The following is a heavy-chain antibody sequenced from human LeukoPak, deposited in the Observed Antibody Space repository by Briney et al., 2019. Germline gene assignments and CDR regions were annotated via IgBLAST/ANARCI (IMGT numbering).Heavy chain of an antibody. J-gene: IGHJ6*03. CDR2: ISSSSSYI. CDR3: ARDAVLRYFDWSNYYYYYMDV. Sequence: GGSLRLSCTVSGFTVSSNSMSWVRQAPGKGLEWVSSISSSSSYIYYADSVKGRFTISRDNAKNSLYLQMNSLRAEDTAVYYCARDAVLRYFDWSNYYYYYMDVWGKGTTVTISS. D-gene: IGHD3-9*01. CDR1: GFTVSSNS. V-gene: IGHV3-21*01.